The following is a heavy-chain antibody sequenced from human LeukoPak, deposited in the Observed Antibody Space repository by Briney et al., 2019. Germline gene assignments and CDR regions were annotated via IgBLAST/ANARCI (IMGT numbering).Heavy chain of an antibody. J-gene: IGHJ4*02. CDR2: INPSGGST. D-gene: IGHD1-26*01. V-gene: IGHV1-46*01. CDR3: VRATREPDY. Sequence: ASVKVSCKASGYTFTNFYMSWVRQAPGQGLQWMGIINPSGGSTSYAQKFQGRVTITRATSTSPVFMELDSLRSEDTAMYYCVRATREPDYWGQGTLVTVSS. CDR1: GYTFTNFY.